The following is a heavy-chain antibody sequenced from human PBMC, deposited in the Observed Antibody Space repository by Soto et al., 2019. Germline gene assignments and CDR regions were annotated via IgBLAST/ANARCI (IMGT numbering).Heavy chain of an antibody. V-gene: IGHV3-48*01. CDR1: GFIFSNYN. J-gene: IGHJ4*02. CDR3: ARPSCGGDCYSPVY. D-gene: IGHD2-21*02. Sequence: EVQLVESGGGLVQPGGSLRLSCAASGFIFSNYNMHWVRQAPGKGLEWVSYISSSSNTIYYADSVKGRFTISRDNAKNSLYLQMNSLRAEDTAVYSCARPSCGGDCYSPVYWGQGTLVTVSS. CDR2: ISSSSNTI.